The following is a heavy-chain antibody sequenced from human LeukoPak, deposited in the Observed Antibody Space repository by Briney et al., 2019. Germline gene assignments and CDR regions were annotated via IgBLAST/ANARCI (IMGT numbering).Heavy chain of an antibody. Sequence: GGSLRLSCAASGFTFSSYAMSWVRQAPGKGLEWVSVIGGSGSSTYYADSVKGRFTISRDNSKNTLYLQMNSLRAEDTAVYYCARGEDYYDSSGYYRFDYWGQGTLVTVSS. V-gene: IGHV3-23*01. CDR1: GFTFSSYA. CDR3: ARGEDYYDSSGYYRFDY. D-gene: IGHD3-22*01. CDR2: IGGSGSST. J-gene: IGHJ4*02.